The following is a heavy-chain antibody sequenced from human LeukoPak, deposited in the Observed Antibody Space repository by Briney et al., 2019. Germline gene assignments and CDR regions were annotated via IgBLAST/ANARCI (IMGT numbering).Heavy chain of an antibody. CDR2: ISSSGSTI. J-gene: IGHJ6*03. D-gene: IGHD4-11*01. CDR3: ARIPYSNLRIYYHYYMDV. V-gene: IGHV3-48*03. Sequence: PGGSLRLSCAASGFTFSSYEMNWVRQAPGKGLEWVSYISSSGSTIYYADSVKGRFTISRDNAKNSLYLQMNSLRAEDTAVYYCARIPYSNLRIYYHYYMDVWGKGTTVTISS. CDR1: GFTFSSYE.